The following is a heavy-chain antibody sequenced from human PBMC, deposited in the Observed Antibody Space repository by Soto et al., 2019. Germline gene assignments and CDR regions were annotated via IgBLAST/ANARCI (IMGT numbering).Heavy chain of an antibody. CDR2: IIPILGIA. J-gene: IGHJ6*03. CDR3: ARDLPTIFGLVPYYYYMDV. V-gene: IGHV1-69*08. Sequence: QVQLVQSGAEVKKPGSSVKVSCKASGGTFSSYTISWVRQAPGQGLEWMGRIIPILGIANYAQKFQGRVTNTADKSTSTTYMELSSLISEDKAVYYCARDLPTIFGLVPYYYYMDVWGKGTTVTVSS. CDR1: GGTFSSYT. D-gene: IGHD3-3*01.